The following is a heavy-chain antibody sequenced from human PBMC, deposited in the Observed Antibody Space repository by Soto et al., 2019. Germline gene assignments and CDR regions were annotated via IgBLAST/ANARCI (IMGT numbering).Heavy chain of an antibody. V-gene: IGHV4-31*03. J-gene: IGHJ4*02. CDR2: MYSSGNT. Sequence: QVQLQDSGPGLVKPSQTLSLTCTVSGGSIDSVGYQWTWVRQHPGRGLEWIAYMYSSGNTYYNASLKRRVNIPVDTFNDHFSLKMTSLPVADTAVYYCARGSRVAGLDTWGQGTLVTVSS. CDR1: GGSIDSVGYQ. CDR3: ARGSRVAGLDT. D-gene: IGHD3-10*01.